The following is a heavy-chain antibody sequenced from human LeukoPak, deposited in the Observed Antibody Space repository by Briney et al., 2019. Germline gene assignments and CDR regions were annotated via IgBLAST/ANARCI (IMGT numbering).Heavy chain of an antibody. V-gene: IGHV3-23*01. D-gene: IGHD4-17*01. CDR3: AKDDLGDYAH. Sequence: GGSPRLSCAASGFTFSSYAMSWVRQAPGKGLEWVSAISGSGGSTYYADSVKGRFTISRDNSENTLYLQMNSLRAEDTAVYYCAKDDLGDYAHWGQGTLVTVSS. CDR1: GFTFSSYA. CDR2: ISGSGGST. J-gene: IGHJ4*02.